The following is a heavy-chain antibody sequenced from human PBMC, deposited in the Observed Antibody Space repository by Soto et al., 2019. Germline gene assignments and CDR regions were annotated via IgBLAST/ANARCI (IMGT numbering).Heavy chain of an antibody. D-gene: IGHD1-26*01. CDR2: MSYDETKK. V-gene: IGHV3-30*18. Sequence: QVQLVESGGGVLQAGGSLRLSCATSGFSLSSYAKHWVRQAPGKGLEWVALMSYDETKKYYADSVKGRFTISRDTSKNTLFLQMNNLRVEDTAVYYCAKDRRDGDFMHILVVDFWGHGALVTVFS. J-gene: IGHJ5*01. CDR1: GFSLSSYA. CDR3: AKDRRDGDFMHILVVDF.